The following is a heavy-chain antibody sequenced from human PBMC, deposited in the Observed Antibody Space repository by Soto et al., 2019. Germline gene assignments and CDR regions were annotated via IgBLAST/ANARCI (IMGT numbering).Heavy chain of an antibody. CDR1: GYTFTSYA. Sequence: ASVKVSCKASGYTFTSYAMHWVRQAPGQRLEWMGWINPNSGGTNYAQKFQGWVTMTRDTSISTAYMELSRLRSDDTAVYYCARAATWIQLWLLNYWGQGTLVTVSS. CDR3: ARAATWIQLWLLNY. D-gene: IGHD5-18*01. V-gene: IGHV1-2*04. CDR2: INPNSGGT. J-gene: IGHJ4*02.